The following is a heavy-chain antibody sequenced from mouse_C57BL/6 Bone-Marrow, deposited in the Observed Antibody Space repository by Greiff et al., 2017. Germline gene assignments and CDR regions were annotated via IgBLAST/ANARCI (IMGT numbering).Heavy chain of an antibody. CDR3: ARCYGSSYYFDY. V-gene: IGHV5-17*02. CDR1: GFTFSSFG. D-gene: IGHD1-1*01. Sequence: EVKLEESGGGLVQPGGSRKLSCAASGFTFSSFGMHWVRQAPEKGLEWVAYISSGSSTIDYADTVKGRFTISRDTPKNTLFLQMTSLRSEDTAMYYGARCYGSSYYFDYWGQGTTLTVSS. J-gene: IGHJ2*01. CDR2: ISSGSSTI.